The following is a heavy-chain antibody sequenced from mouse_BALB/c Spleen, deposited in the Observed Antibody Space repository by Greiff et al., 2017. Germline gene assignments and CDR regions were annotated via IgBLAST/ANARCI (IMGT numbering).Heavy chain of an antibody. Sequence: ESGPELVKPGASVKMSCKASGYTFTSYVMHWVKQKPGQGLEWIGYINPYNDGTKYNEKFKGKATLTSDKSSSTAYMELSSLTSEDSAVYYCARRSMSGFPYYFDYWGQGTTLTVSS. CDR1: GYTFTSYV. V-gene: IGHV1-14*01. CDR3: ARRSMSGFPYYFDY. J-gene: IGHJ2*01. CDR2: INPYNDGT. D-gene: IGHD1-3*01.